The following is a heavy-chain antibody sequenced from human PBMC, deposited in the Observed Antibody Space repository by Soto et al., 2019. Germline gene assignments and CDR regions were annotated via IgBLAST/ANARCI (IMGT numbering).Heavy chain of an antibody. D-gene: IGHD1-1*01. CDR3: ATWKTTTFDI. CDR2: IYHSGSS. Sequence: QVHLQESGPGVVKPSGTLSLSCVVSGGSVGSNNWWSWVRQAPGKGLEWLGEIYHSGSSRYSPSLKSRLTRSLDNSKTHFSLTLSSVTAADTAVYYCATWKTTTFDIWGPGTLVTVSS. CDR1: GGSVGSNNW. J-gene: IGHJ3*02. V-gene: IGHV4-4*02.